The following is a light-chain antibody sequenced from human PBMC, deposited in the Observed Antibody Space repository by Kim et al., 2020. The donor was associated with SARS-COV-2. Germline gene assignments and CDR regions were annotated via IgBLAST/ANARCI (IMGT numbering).Light chain of an antibody. J-gene: IGKJ2*01. Sequence: DIQMTQSPSSLSASMGDRVTITCQASQDITKYLNWYQQRPGKPPKLLIFDVYTLERGVPPRFIGGGSGTDFSLTITGLQPEDIATYYCQQFDSLPYTFGQGTKLEI. CDR1: QDITKY. CDR3: QQFDSLPYT. V-gene: IGKV1-33*01. CDR2: DVY.